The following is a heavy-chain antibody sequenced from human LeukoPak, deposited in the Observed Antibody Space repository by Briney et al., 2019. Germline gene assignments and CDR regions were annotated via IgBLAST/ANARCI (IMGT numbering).Heavy chain of an antibody. V-gene: IGHV3-23*01. J-gene: IGHJ4*02. CDR3: AKDQLTYYGDYVTAY. CDR2: ISGSGCST. Sequence: QTGGSMRLSCPASGFTFSSYAMSWDRQVPGKGLEWVSSISGSGCSTYYGDSVKGRFTISRDNSKNTLYLQMNSLRAEDTAVYYCAKDQLTYYGDYVTAYWGQGTLVTVSS. D-gene: IGHD4-17*01. CDR1: GFTFSSYA.